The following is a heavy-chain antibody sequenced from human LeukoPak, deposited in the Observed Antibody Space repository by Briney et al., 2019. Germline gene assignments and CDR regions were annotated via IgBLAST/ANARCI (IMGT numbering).Heavy chain of an antibody. J-gene: IGHJ4*02. CDR2: IRYDGSNK. D-gene: IGHD3-22*01. Sequence: GGSLRLSCAASGFTFSSYGMHWVRQAPGKGLEWVAFIRYDGSNKYYADSVKGRFTISRDNAKNSLYLQMNSLRAEDTAVYYCARRRSGYHARGDFDYWGQGTLVTVSS. CDR1: GFTFSSYG. V-gene: IGHV3-30*02. CDR3: ARRRSGYHARGDFDY.